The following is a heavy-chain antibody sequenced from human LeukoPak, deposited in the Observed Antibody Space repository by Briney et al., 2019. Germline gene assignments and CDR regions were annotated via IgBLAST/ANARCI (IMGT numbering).Heavy chain of an antibody. CDR3: ARGSGYDYAFDI. J-gene: IGHJ3*02. Sequence: SETLSLTCIVSGGSMRSASYYWDWIRQPPGKGLEWIGYIYYSGSTYYNPSLKSRVTISVDTSKNQFSLKLSSVTAADTAVYYCARGSGYDYAFDIWGQGTMVTVSS. CDR2: IYYSGST. D-gene: IGHD5-12*01. V-gene: IGHV4-31*03. CDR1: GGSMRSASYY.